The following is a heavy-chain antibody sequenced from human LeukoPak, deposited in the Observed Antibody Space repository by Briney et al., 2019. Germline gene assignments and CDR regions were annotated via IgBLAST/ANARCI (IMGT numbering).Heavy chain of an antibody. CDR2: ISYDGSNK. CDR3: AKPVGSTVTTEGYFDL. J-gene: IGHJ2*01. D-gene: IGHD4-17*01. V-gene: IGHV3-30*18. Sequence: GGSLRLSCAASGFTFSSYGMHWVRQAPGKGLEWVAVISYDGSNKYYADSVKGRFTISRDNSKNTLYLQMNSLRAEDTAVYYCAKPVGSTVTTEGYFDLWAVAPWSLSPQ. CDR1: GFTFSSYG.